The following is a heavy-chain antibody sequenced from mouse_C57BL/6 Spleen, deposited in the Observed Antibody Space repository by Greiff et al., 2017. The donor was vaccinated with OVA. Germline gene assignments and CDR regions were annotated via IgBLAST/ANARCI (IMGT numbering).Heavy chain of an antibody. CDR3: TKGHYYGSNDYFDY. CDR1: GYTFTDYE. CDR2: IDPETGGT. D-gene: IGHD1-1*01. Sequence: QVQLKESGAELVRPGASVTLSCKASGYTFTDYEMHWVKQTPVHGLEWIGAIDPETGGTAYNQKFKGKAILTADKSSSTAYMELRSLTSEDSAVYYCTKGHYYGSNDYFDYWGQGTTLTVSS. J-gene: IGHJ2*01. V-gene: IGHV1-15*01.